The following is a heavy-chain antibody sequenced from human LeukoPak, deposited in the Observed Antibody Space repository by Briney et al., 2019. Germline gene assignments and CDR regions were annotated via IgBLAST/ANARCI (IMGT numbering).Heavy chain of an antibody. V-gene: IGHV3-30-3*01. CDR2: ISYDGSNK. Sequence: GGSLRLSCAASGFTFRSYAMHWVRQAPGKGLEWVAVISYDGSNKYYADSVKGRFTISRDNSKSTLYLQMNSLRSEDTAVYYCARDQEAFDYWGQGTLVTVSS. CDR1: GFTFRSYA. CDR3: ARDQEAFDY. J-gene: IGHJ4*02.